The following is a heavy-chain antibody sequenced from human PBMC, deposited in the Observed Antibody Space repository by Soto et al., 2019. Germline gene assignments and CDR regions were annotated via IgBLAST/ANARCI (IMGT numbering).Heavy chain of an antibody. CDR2: IDTVDGTT. CDR3: ARESYSSSDNWFDS. V-gene: IGHV1-3*04. D-gene: IGHD6-13*01. Sequence: ASVKVSCKDSGYTLTTYSIHWVRQAQGQGLEWMGWIDTVDGTTDYSQSFQGRVTFSKDTSASTAYMGLSSLRSEDTAVYYCARESYSSSDNWFDSWGQGTLVTVSS. CDR1: GYTLTTYS. J-gene: IGHJ5*01.